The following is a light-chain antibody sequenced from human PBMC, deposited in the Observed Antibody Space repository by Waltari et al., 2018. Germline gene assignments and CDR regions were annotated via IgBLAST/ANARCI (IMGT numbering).Light chain of an antibody. CDR2: VHTDGSH. Sequence: QPVLTQSPSASASLGASVKLTCTLSSEHSSYVIAWHQQQPEKGPRYLMKVHTDGSHIKGGGIPDRCSGSSSGAERSLIISSLQSEDEADYYCQTWGSGIQVFGGGTKLTVL. CDR3: QTWGSGIQV. V-gene: IGLV4-69*01. J-gene: IGLJ3*02. CDR1: SEHSSYV.